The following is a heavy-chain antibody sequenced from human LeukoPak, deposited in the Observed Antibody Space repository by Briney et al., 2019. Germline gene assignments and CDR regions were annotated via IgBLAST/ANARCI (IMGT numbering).Heavy chain of an antibody. Sequence: SETLSLTCTVSGGSISSYYWGWIRQPPGKGLEWIGSIYHSGSTYYNPSLKSRVTISVDTSKNQFSLKLGSVTAADTAVYYCAREIAVAAPVDYWGQGTLVTVSS. V-gene: IGHV4-38-2*02. CDR2: IYHSGST. D-gene: IGHD6-19*01. J-gene: IGHJ4*02. CDR1: GGSISSYY. CDR3: AREIAVAAPVDY.